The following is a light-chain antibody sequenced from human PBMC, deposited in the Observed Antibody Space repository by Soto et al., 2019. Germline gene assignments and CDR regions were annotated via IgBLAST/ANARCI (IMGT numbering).Light chain of an antibody. Sequence: SYELTQPPSGSVAPGETATLTCRGHNIGSVHWYQQNPGQAPVLVMSYDSDRPSGIPERFSGSNSGNTATLTVSRVEAGDEAEYYCHVWDSSSDYGVFGGGTKLTVL. CDR1: NIGS. CDR2: YDS. V-gene: IGLV3-21*04. CDR3: HVWDSSSDYGV. J-gene: IGLJ3*02.